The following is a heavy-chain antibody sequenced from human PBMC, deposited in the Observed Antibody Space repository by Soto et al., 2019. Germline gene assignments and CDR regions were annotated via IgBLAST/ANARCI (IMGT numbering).Heavy chain of an antibody. J-gene: IGHJ5*02. CDR3: ARVGSVVPAAAPRWFDP. Sequence: GASVEVCCKASGDTFASCDINWVRQATGQGLEWMGWMNPNSGNTGYAQKFQGRVTMTRNTSISTAYMELSSLRSEDTAVYYCARVGSVVPAAAPRWFDPWGQGTLVTVSS. D-gene: IGHD2-2*01. CDR2: MNPNSGNT. CDR1: GDTFASCD. V-gene: IGHV1-8*01.